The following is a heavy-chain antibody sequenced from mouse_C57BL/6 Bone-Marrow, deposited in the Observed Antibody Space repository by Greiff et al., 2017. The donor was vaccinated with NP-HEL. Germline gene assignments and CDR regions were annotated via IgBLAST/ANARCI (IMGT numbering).Heavy chain of an antibody. J-gene: IGHJ3*01. CDR1: GFSLTSYG. CDR3: ASYGYDEFAY. D-gene: IGHD2-2*01. CDR2: IWSGGST. V-gene: IGHV2-2*01. Sequence: VQLQQSGPGLVQPSQSLSITCTVSGFSLTSYGVHWVRQSPGKGLEWLGVIWSGGSTDYNAAFISRLSISKDNSKSQVFFKMNSLQADDTAIYYCASYGYDEFAYWGQGTLVTVSA.